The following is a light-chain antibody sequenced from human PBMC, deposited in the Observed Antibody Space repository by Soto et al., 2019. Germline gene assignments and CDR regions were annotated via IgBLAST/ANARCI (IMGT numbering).Light chain of an antibody. CDR1: QSVSKY. V-gene: IGKV3-20*01. J-gene: IGKJ1*01. Sequence: EIVLTQSPGTLALSPGEGATLSCRASQSVSKYLAWYQQKPGQAPRLLIYGASSRATGIPDSFSGSGSGTDFTLTISRLEPEDFAVYYCQQYGGSPQTFGQGTKGDIK. CDR2: GAS. CDR3: QQYGGSPQT.